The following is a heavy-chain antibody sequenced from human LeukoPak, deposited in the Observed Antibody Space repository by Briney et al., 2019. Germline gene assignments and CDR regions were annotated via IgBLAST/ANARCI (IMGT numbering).Heavy chain of an antibody. Sequence: GGSLRLSCAASGFTFSSCAMTWVRQAPGKGLEWVSAISATGASTDYAGSVKGRFTISRDNSKDTLFLQMNSLRAEDTAVYYCAKRVAASSGANDYWGQGILVTVSS. CDR3: AKRVAASSGANDY. D-gene: IGHD5-18*01. CDR2: ISATGAST. J-gene: IGHJ4*02. CDR1: GFTFSSCA. V-gene: IGHV3-23*01.